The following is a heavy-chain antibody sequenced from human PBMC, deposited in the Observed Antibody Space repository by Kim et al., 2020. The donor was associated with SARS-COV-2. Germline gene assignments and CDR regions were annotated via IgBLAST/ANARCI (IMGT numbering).Heavy chain of an antibody. CDR2: ICLRDSDT. J-gene: IGHJ3*02. D-gene: IGHD2-21*01. CDR3: ARVNNVLWNAFDI. CDR1: GDTIASQW. V-gene: IGHV5-51*01. Sequence: GESLKISCQGSGDTIASQWIAWVRQMPGKGLEYMGIICLRDSDTRYWPSFQGQVTISADKSTNIAYRQWGSLKASDTAIYFCARVNNVLWNAFDIWGQGT.